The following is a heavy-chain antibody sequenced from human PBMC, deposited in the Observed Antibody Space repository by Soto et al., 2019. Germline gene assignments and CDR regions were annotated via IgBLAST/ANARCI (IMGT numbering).Heavy chain of an antibody. Sequence: QVQLVQSGAEVKKPGSSVKVSCKASGGTFSSYAISWVRQAPGQGLEWMGGIIPILGTANYAQKVQGRVTITADESTSTDYMELSSMRSEDTAVYYCARRSQYCSSTSCPTFDYWGQGTLVTVSS. CDR3: ARRSQYCSSTSCPTFDY. CDR1: GGTFSSYA. V-gene: IGHV1-69*01. D-gene: IGHD2-2*01. J-gene: IGHJ4*02. CDR2: IIPILGTA.